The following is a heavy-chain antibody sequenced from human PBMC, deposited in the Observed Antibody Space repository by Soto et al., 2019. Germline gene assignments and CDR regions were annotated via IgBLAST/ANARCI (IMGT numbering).Heavy chain of an antibody. D-gene: IGHD3-9*01. V-gene: IGHV3-33*01. CDR3: ARNFLRYYYYGMDV. CDR2: IWYDGTNK. CDR1: VFTFTSYG. J-gene: IGHJ6*02. Sequence: GGSLRLSCAASVFTFTSYGLHWVRQAPGKGLEWVAIIWYDGTNKYYADSVRGRFTISRDNSKNTVYLQMNSLRVEDTALYYCARNFLRYYYYGMDVWGQGTTVTVSS.